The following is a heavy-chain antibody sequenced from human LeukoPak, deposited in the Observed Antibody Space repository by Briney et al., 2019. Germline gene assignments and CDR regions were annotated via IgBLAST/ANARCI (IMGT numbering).Heavy chain of an antibody. CDR2: ISAYNGNT. V-gene: IGHV1-18*01. Sequence: GASVKVSCKASGYTFTSYGISWVRQAPGQGLEWMGWISAYNGNTNYAQKLQGRVTMTTDTSTSTAYMELRSLRSDDTAVYYCARATLPTDFWSGYYTGEFDYWGQGTLVTVSS. J-gene: IGHJ4*02. CDR1: GYTFTSYG. D-gene: IGHD3-3*01. CDR3: ARATLPTDFWSGYYTGEFDY.